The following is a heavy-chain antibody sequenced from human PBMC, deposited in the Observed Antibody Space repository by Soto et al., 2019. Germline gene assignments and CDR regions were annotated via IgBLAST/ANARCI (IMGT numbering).Heavy chain of an antibody. J-gene: IGHJ6*02. CDR1: GYTLTELS. CDR3: ATVRSHCSSTSCSHYYYYGMDV. D-gene: IGHD2-2*01. Sequence: ASVKVSCKVSGYTLTELSMHWVRQAPGKGLEWMGGFDPEDGETIYAQKFQGRVTMTEDTSTDTAYMELSSLRSEDTAVYYCATVRSHCSSTSCSHYYYYGMDVWGQGTTVTV. CDR2: FDPEDGET. V-gene: IGHV1-24*01.